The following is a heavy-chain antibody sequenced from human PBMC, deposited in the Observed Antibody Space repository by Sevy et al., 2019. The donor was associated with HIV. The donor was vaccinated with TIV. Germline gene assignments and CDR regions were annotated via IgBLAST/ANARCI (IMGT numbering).Heavy chain of an antibody. CDR2: ISDYNGYT. D-gene: IGHD3-10*01. J-gene: IGHJ6*02. CDR1: GYTFSSYG. Sequence: ASVKVCCKASGYTFSSYGISWVRQAPGQGLEWMGWISDYNGYTNYAHKFQGRVTMSTETSTRTAYMELRSLRSDDTAVYFCAREGYYYRSGTYRPPNYYGIDVRGQGTAVTVSS. V-gene: IGHV1-18*01. CDR3: AREGYYYRSGTYRPPNYYGIDV.